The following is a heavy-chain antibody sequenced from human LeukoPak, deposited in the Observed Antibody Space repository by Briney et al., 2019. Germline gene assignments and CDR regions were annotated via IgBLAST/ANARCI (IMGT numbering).Heavy chain of an antibody. Sequence: GGSLRLSCAASGFTFSTYARHWVRQAPGRGLEWVAFIRYDGSDKYYGDSVKGRFTISRDNSKNTLYLQMNSLRAEDTAVYYCARDPATEVAGGSYFDYWGQGTLVTVSS. D-gene: IGHD6-19*01. CDR2: IRYDGSDK. J-gene: IGHJ4*02. V-gene: IGHV3-30*02. CDR3: ARDPATEVAGGSYFDY. CDR1: GFTFSTYA.